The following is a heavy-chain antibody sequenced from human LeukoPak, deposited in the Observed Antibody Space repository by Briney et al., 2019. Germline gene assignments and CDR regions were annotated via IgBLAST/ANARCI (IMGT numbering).Heavy chain of an antibody. CDR2: IFYSGST. Sequence: PSETLSLTCTVSGVSISSSSYYWGWIRQPPGKGLEWIGSIFYSGSTYYNPSLKSRVTISVDTSKNLFSLKLTSVTAADTAVYYCATQPYYVDYVAFQYWGQGTLVTVSS. V-gene: IGHV4-39*07. CDR1: GVSISSSSYY. D-gene: IGHD4-17*01. J-gene: IGHJ4*02. CDR3: ATQPYYVDYVAFQY.